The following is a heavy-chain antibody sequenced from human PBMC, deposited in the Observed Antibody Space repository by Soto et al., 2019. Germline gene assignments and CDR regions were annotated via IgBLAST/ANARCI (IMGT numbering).Heavy chain of an antibody. J-gene: IGHJ6*03. D-gene: IGHD6-25*01. CDR1: GGSISSYY. V-gene: IGHV4-59*08. Sequence: SETLSLTCTVSGGSISSYYWSWIRQPPGKGLEWIGYIYYSGSTNYNPSLKSRVTISVDTSKNQFSLKLSSVTAADTAVYYCARQSGYYYYMDVWSKGTTVTVSS. CDR3: ARQSGYYYYMDV. CDR2: IYYSGST.